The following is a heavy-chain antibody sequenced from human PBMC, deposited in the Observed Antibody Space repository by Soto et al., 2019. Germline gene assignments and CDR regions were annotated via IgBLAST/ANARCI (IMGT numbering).Heavy chain of an antibody. CDR3: ARRNADSDPPAYALDG. CDR1: GFSLSNVRMG. V-gene: IGHV2-26*03. Sequence: SGPTLVNPTDTLTLTCTISGFSLSNVRMGVSWIRQPPGRALEWLSHFFSDVERSYSTSMQSRLTMSQDTSGTQVVLTMTNMDHHGTGTYFCARRNADSDPPAYALDGWGPGKSVAFSS. CDR2: FFSDVER. J-gene: IGHJ6*02. D-gene: IGHD4-17*01.